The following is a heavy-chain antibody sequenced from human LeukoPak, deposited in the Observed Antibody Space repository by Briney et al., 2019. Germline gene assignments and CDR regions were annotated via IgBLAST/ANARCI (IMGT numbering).Heavy chain of an antibody. CDR3: ASLAVAGLSEGY. CDR2: IFYSGST. CDR1: GGSISSSTYY. V-gene: IGHV4-39*01. Sequence: KASETLSLTCTVSGGSISSSTYYWGWIRQPPGKGLEWIGSIFYSGSTYYSPSLKSRVTISVDTSKNQFSLKLSSVTAADTAVYYCASLAVAGLSEGYWGQGTLVIVSS. J-gene: IGHJ4*02. D-gene: IGHD6-19*01.